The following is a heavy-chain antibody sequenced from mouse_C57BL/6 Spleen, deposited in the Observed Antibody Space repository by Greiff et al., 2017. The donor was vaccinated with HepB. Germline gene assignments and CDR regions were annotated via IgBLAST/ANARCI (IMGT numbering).Heavy chain of an antibody. CDR1: GYTFTSYW. J-gene: IGHJ2*01. V-gene: IGHV1-61*01. CDR3: ARSGTTVVATGYFDY. D-gene: IGHD1-1*01. CDR2: IYPSDSET. Sequence: QVQLQQPGAELVRPGSSVKLSCKASGYTFTSYWMDWVKQRPGQGLEWIGNIYPSDSETHYNQKFKDKATLTVDKSSSTAYMQLSSLTSEDSAVYYCARSGTTVVATGYFDYWGQGTTLTVSS.